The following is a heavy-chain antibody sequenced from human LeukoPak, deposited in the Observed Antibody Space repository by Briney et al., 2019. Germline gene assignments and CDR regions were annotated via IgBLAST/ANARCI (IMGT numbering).Heavy chain of an antibody. Sequence: GASVKVSCKASGYTFTCYDINWVRQATGQGLEWMGWMNPHSGNTGYAQNFQGRVTMTRNTSISTAYMELSSLRSEDTAVYYCARASSSWYTGDRYYFDYWGQGTLVTVSS. J-gene: IGHJ4*02. CDR3: ARASSSWYTGDRYYFDY. V-gene: IGHV1-8*01. D-gene: IGHD6-13*01. CDR1: GYTFTCYD. CDR2: MNPHSGNT.